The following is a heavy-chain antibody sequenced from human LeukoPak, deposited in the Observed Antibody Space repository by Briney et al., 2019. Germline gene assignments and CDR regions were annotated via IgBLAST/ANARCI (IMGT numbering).Heavy chain of an antibody. V-gene: IGHV5-51*01. CDR1: GYSFTSYW. D-gene: IGHD5-18*01. CDR2: IYPGDPDT. Sequence: GESLKISCKGSGYSFTSYWIGWVRQMPGKGLEWMGIIYPGDPDTRYSPSFQGQVTISADKSISTAYLQWSSLKASDTAMYYCARRGPRGYSYGKDAFDIWGQGTMVTVSS. CDR3: ARRGPRGYSYGKDAFDI. J-gene: IGHJ3*02.